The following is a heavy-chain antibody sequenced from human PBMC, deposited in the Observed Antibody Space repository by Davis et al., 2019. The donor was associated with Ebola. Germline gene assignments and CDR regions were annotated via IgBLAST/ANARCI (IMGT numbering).Heavy chain of an antibody. CDR1: GGSFSGYY. V-gene: IGHV4-34*01. CDR3: ARGFRGYSYGYFWFDP. Sequence: PGGSLRLSCAVYGGSFSGYYWSWIRQPPGKGLEWIGEINHSGSTNYNPSLKSRVTISVDTSKNQFSLKLSSVTAADTAVYYCARGFRGYSYGYFWFDPWGQGTLVTVSS. D-gene: IGHD5-18*01. CDR2: INHSGST. J-gene: IGHJ5*02.